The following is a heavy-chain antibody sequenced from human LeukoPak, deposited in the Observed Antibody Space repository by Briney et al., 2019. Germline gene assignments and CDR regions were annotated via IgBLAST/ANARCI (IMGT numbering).Heavy chain of an antibody. CDR2: ISGSGGST. Sequence: HPGGSLRLSCAASGFTFNSYAMSWVRQAPGKGLEWVSAISGSGGSTYYADSVKGRFTISRDNSKNTLYLQMNSLRAEDTAVYYCAKGGFGFVVVPAAIPYNWFDPWGQGTLVTVSS. V-gene: IGHV3-23*01. CDR1: GFTFNSYA. J-gene: IGHJ5*02. D-gene: IGHD2-2*01. CDR3: AKGGFGFVVVPAAIPYNWFDP.